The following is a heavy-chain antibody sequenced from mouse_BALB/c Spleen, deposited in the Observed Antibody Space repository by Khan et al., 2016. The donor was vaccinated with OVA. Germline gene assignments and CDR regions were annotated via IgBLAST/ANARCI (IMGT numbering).Heavy chain of an antibody. CDR1: GYTFTSYW. CDR3: ARNPFAY. Sequence: QVQLQQSGAELVRPGASVKLSCEASGYTFTSYWMNWVKKSPEQGLEWIGRIDPYDSETHYNQNFKDKAILTVDKSSSTAYMQRSSLTSEDSAVYYCARNPFAYWGQGTLVTVSA. CDR2: IDPYDSET. V-gene: IGHV1-52*01. J-gene: IGHJ3*01.